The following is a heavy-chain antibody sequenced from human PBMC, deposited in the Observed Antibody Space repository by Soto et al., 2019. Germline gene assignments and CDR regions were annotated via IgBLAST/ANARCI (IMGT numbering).Heavy chain of an antibody. J-gene: IGHJ6*02. Sequence: QVQLVQSGAEVKKPGSSVRVSCKASGGTLRNYGISWVRQAPGQGLEWMGGIIPVFGTANYAQKFQGRVTSSAKGFSSTLYMDVTSLGSRVTAVYYWSRGDATQIVVPTYNAVDVWGQGATGTVS. CDR1: GGTLRNYG. CDR3: SRGDATQIVVPTYNAVDV. D-gene: IGHD3-22*01. CDR2: IIPVFGTA. V-gene: IGHV1-69*12.